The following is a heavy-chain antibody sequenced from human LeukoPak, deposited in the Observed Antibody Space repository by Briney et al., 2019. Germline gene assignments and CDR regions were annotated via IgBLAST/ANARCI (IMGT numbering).Heavy chain of an antibody. CDR3: ARERSGYGDYDY. V-gene: IGHV3-11*01. CDR1: GFTFSDYY. J-gene: IGHJ4*02. Sequence: GGPLRLSCAASGFTFSDYYMSWIRQAPGKGLEWLSYISSSGSTMYYADSVKGRFTISRDNAQNSLYLQMNSLRAEDTAVYYCARERSGYGDYDYWGQGTPVTVSS. CDR2: ISSSGSTM. D-gene: IGHD4-17*01.